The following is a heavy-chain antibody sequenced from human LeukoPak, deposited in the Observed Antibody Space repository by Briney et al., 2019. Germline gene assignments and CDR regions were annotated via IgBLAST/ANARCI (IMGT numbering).Heavy chain of an antibody. CDR2: INWNGGST. J-gene: IGHJ4*02. V-gene: IGHV3-20*04. D-gene: IGHD1-26*01. CDR1: GFTFDDYG. CDR3: ASGIRAFDN. Sequence: RPGGSLRLSCAASGFTFDDYGMSWVRQAPGKGLEWVSGINWNGGSTGYADSVKGRFTISRDNAKNTLYLQMNSLRGEDTAVYYCASGIRAFDNWGQGTLVTVSA.